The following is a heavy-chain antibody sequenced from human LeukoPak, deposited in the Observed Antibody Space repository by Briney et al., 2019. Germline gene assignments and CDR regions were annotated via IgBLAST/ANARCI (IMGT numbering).Heavy chain of an antibody. V-gene: IGHV3-33*01. D-gene: IGHD5-18*01. CDR2: IWYDGSNK. Sequence: GGSLRLSCAASGFTFSSYGMHWVRQALGKGLEWVAVIWYDGSNKYYADSVKGRFTISRDNSKNTLYLQMNSLRAEDTAVYYCARSIQLSDYWGQGTLVTVSS. CDR1: GFTFSSYG. CDR3: ARSIQLSDY. J-gene: IGHJ4*02.